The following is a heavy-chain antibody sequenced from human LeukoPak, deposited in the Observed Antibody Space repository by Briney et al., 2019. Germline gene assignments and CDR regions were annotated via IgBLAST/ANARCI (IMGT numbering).Heavy chain of an antibody. J-gene: IGHJ4*02. CDR1: GFTFSRSW. Sequence: GGSLRLSCAASGFTFSRSWMSWVRQAPGKGLEWVANINQDGSEKYYVDSVKGRSTISRDNAKNSLYLQMNSLRADDTAVYYCAREAFWGQGTLVTVSS. CDR2: INQDGSEK. CDR3: AREAF. V-gene: IGHV3-7*01.